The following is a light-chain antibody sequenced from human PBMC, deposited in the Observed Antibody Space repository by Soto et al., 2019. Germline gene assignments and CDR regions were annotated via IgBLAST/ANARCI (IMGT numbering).Light chain of an antibody. CDR2: KVS. V-gene: IGKV2-30*02. CDR3: MQGKHLPIT. J-gene: IGKJ5*01. CDR1: QSLVHSDGIAY. Sequence: DVVMTQSPLSLPVTLGQPASISCRSNQSLVHSDGIAYFSWFQQRPGRSPRRLIYKVSNRDSGVPARFSGSGSGTDFALKISRVESEDVGVYCCMQGKHLPITGGQGTRLEIK.